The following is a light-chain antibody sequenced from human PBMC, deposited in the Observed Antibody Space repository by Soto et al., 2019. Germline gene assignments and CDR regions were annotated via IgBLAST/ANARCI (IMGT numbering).Light chain of an antibody. V-gene: IGKV3-11*01. CDR3: QQRSN. J-gene: IGKJ4*01. Sequence: EIVLTQSPATLSLSPGERATLSCRASQSVSSYLAWYQQKPGQAPRLLIYDASNRATGIPARFSGSGSGTDFTLTISILEPEDFAVHYCQQRSNFGGGTKVEIK. CDR2: DAS. CDR1: QSVSSY.